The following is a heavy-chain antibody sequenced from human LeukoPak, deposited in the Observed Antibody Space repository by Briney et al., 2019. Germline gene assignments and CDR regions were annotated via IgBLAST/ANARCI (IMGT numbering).Heavy chain of an antibody. Sequence: ASVKVSCKASGYTFTGYYMHWVRQAPGQGLEWMGWINPNSGGTNYAQKFQGRVTMTRDTSISTAYMELRSLRSDDTAVYYCAREPPASWSSGQRLDYWGQGTLVTVSS. CDR3: AREPPASWSSGQRLDY. J-gene: IGHJ4*02. D-gene: IGHD3-22*01. V-gene: IGHV1-2*02. CDR1: GYTFTGYY. CDR2: INPNSGGT.